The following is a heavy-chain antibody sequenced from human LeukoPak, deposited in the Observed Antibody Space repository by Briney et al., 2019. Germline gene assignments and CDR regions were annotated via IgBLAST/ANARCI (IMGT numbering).Heavy chain of an antibody. V-gene: IGHV3-21*04. J-gene: IGHJ6*03. CDR2: ISSSSSYI. D-gene: IGHD6-6*01. CDR1: GFTFSSYS. Sequence: GGSLRLSCAASGFTFSSYSMNWVRQAPGKGLEWVSSISSSSSYIYYADSVKGRFTISRDNAKNSLYLQMNSLRAEDTALYYCAKETSIAAPTKYYYYYYMDVWGKGTTVTVSS. CDR3: AKETSIAAPTKYYYYYYMDV.